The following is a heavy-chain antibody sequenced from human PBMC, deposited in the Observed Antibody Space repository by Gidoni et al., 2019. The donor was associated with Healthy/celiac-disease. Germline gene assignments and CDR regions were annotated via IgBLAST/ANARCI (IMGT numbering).Heavy chain of an antibody. CDR3: TTDLDYGDYEGVDY. CDR2: IKSKTDGGTT. V-gene: IGHV3-15*01. J-gene: IGHJ4*02. Sequence: EVQLVESGGGLVKPGGFLRLSCAASGFTFSNAWMSWVRQAPGKGLEWVGRIKSKTDGGTTDYAAPVKGRFTISRDYSKNTLYLQMNSLKTEDTAVYYCTTDLDYGDYEGVDYWGQGTLVTVSS. CDR1: GFTFSNAW. D-gene: IGHD4-17*01.